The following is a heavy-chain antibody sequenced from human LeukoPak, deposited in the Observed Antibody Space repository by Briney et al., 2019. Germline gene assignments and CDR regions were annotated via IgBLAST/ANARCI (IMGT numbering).Heavy chain of an antibody. J-gene: IGHJ6*02. Sequence: ASVKVSCKASGYSFTSYGIAWVRQAPGQGLEWMGWISAYNGNTNYAQKLQGRVTMTTDTSTSTAYMELRSLRSDDTAVYYCALVNSVAGQYYYYYGMDVWGQGTTVIVSS. CDR3: ALVNSVAGQYYYYYGMDV. CDR1: GYSFTSYG. V-gene: IGHV1-18*01. CDR2: ISAYNGNT. D-gene: IGHD6-19*01.